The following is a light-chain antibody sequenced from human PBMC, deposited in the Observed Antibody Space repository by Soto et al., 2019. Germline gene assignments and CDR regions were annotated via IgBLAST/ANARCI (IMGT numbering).Light chain of an antibody. J-gene: IGKJ2*01. CDR2: GAS. CDR3: QHYGGSPPNT. Sequence: EIVLTQSPGSLSLSPGERATLSCRVSQGVSSNYLAWYQQKAGQAPRLLIYGASSRATGIPDRFSGSRSGTDFTLTISRLEPEDFAVYYCQHYGGSPPNTFGQGTKLEIK. CDR1: QGVSSNY. V-gene: IGKV3-20*01.